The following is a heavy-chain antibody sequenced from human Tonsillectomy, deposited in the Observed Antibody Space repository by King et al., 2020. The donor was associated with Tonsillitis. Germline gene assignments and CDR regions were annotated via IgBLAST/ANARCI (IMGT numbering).Heavy chain of an antibody. CDR3: AKDPAASYYYDSSGYYDPDY. Sequence: QLVESGGGLVQPGGSLRLSCAASGFTFSSYAMSWVRQAPGKGLEWVSAIXGSGGXTYYADSVKGRFTISRDNXXNTLYLQMKSLRAEDTAVYYCAKDPAASYYYDSSGYYDPDYWGQGTLVTVSS. V-gene: IGHV3-23*04. CDR2: IXGSGGXT. D-gene: IGHD3-22*01. J-gene: IGHJ4*02. CDR1: GFTFSSYA.